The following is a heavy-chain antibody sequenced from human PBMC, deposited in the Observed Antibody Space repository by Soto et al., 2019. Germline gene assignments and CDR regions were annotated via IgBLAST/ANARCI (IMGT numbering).Heavy chain of an antibody. D-gene: IGHD3-22*01. Sequence: LSLTCAVYGGSFSGYYWSWIRQPPGKGLEWIGEINHSGSTNYNPSLKSRVTISVDTSKNQFSLKLSSVTAADTAVYYCARESPSYYYDSSGYYFRPAPPKSSTFDYWGQGTLVPVSP. J-gene: IGHJ4*02. CDR3: ARESPSYYYDSSGYYFRPAPPKSSTFDY. CDR2: INHSGST. V-gene: IGHV4-34*01. CDR1: GGSFSGYY.